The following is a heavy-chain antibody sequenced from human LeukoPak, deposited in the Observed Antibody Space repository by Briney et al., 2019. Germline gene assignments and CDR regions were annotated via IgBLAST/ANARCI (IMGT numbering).Heavy chain of an antibody. V-gene: IGHV5-51*01. D-gene: IGHD3-10*01. CDR1: GYSFTSYW. CDR2: IYPGDSDT. Sequence: GESLKISCKGSGYSFTSYWIGWVRQMPGKGLEWMGIIYPGDSDTRYGPSFQGQVTISADKSISTAYLQWSSLKASDTAMYHCARRTVRGVGGFDVWGQGTMVTVSS. CDR3: ARRTVRGVGGFDV. J-gene: IGHJ3*01.